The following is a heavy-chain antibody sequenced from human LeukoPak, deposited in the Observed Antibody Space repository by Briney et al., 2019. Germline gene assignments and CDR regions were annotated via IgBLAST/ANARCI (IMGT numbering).Heavy chain of an antibody. Sequence: GGSLRRSCAASGFTFTNYWMHWVRQAPGKGLVWVSRVLSDGNRISYADSVKGRFTISRDNAKNTLYLQMNSLRAEDTAVYYCAKVIDSSGWYGGAFDIWGQGTMVTVSS. CDR1: GFTFTNYW. V-gene: IGHV3-74*01. D-gene: IGHD6-19*01. CDR2: VLSDGNRI. J-gene: IGHJ3*02. CDR3: AKVIDSSGWYGGAFDI.